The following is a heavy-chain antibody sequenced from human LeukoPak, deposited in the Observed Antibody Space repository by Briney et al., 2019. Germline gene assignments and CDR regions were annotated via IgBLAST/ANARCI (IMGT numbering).Heavy chain of an antibody. D-gene: IGHD3-3*01. V-gene: IGHV1-69*05. J-gene: IGHJ4*02. Sequence: ASEKVCCKASGRTFISYAISWVREAPGQGLEWMRGIIPILGTANYAQKFQGRVTITTDESTSTAYMELSSLRSEDTAVYYCASPYYDFWSGYFPFDYWGQGTLVTVSS. CDR2: IIPILGTA. CDR1: GRTFISYA. CDR3: ASPYYDFWSGYFPFDY.